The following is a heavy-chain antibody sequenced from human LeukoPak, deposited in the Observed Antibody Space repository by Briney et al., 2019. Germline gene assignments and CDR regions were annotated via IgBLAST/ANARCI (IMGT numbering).Heavy chain of an antibody. CDR1: GGSISSYY. V-gene: IGHV4-59*01. CDR3: ARVRRGWFDP. Sequence: SETLSLTCTVSGGSISSYYWSWVRQPPGKGLEWIGYIYYSGSTNYNPSLKSRVTISVDTSKNQFSLKLSSVTAADTAVYYCARVRRGWFDPWGQGTLVTVSS. J-gene: IGHJ5*02. CDR2: IYYSGST.